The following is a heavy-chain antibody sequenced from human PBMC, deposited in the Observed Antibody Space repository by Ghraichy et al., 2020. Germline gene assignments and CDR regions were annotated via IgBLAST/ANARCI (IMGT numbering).Heavy chain of an antibody. V-gene: IGHV3-11*05. Sequence: GGSLRLSCAASGFTFSDYYMTWVRQAPGKGLEWVSYITSLSYTNYADSVKGRFTISRDNAKNSLYLQMNSLRADDTAVYYCARGGLGTTRVDYWGQGTLVTVSS. CDR1: GFTFSDYY. D-gene: IGHD2/OR15-2a*01. CDR3: ARGGLGTTRVDY. CDR2: ITSLSYT. J-gene: IGHJ4*02.